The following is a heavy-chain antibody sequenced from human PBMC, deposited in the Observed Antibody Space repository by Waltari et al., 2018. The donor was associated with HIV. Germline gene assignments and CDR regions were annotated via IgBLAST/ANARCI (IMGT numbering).Heavy chain of an antibody. J-gene: IGHJ4*02. CDR3: ARLMSTTRFDS. Sequence: QVQLQESGPGLVKPSENLSLTCRVSGYSITSAHYWGWIRQPPGKGLQWIGSSSHSGKTYYDPTLKSRINISRDTSKNLFSLELTSVTAADTAVYYCARLMSTTRFDSWGQGTLVSVSS. D-gene: IGHD1-7*01. V-gene: IGHV4-38-2*01. CDR1: GYSITSAHY. CDR2: SSHSGKT.